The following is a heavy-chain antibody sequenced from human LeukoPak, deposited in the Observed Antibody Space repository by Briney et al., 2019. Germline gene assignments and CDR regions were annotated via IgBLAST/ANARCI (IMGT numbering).Heavy chain of an antibody. J-gene: IGHJ4*02. CDR2: ISYDGSNK. V-gene: IGHV3-30*18. D-gene: IGHD6-13*01. Sequence: QTGGSLRLSCAASGFTFSSYGMHWVRQAPGKGLEWVAVISYDGSNKYYADSVKGRFTISRDNSKNTLYLQMNSLRAEDTAVYYCAKAFGDSSTLDYWGQGTLVTVSS. CDR3: AKAFGDSSTLDY. CDR1: GFTFSSYG.